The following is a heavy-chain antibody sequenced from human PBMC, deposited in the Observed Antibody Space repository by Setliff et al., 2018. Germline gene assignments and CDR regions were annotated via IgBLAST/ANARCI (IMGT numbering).Heavy chain of an antibody. Sequence: PGGSLRLSCAASGFTFSSFGMHWVRQAPGKGLEWVSVIWYDGSNKYYGDSVKGRFIISRDNSKNTLYLQMNSLRVEDTAVYYCARQAADYWGQGTLVTVSS. CDR2: IWYDGSNK. J-gene: IGHJ4*02. CDR3: ARQAADY. CDR1: GFTFSSFG. D-gene: IGHD6-25*01. V-gene: IGHV3-33*01.